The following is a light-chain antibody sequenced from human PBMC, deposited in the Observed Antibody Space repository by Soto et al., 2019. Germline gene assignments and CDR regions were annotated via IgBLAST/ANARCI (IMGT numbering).Light chain of an antibody. CDR3: QQRSTWPYT. Sequence: EIVLTQSPATLSLSPGERASLSCRASQSVSSNLAWYQQKPGQAPKLLISDASNRATGIPARFTGSGSGSDFTLTISSLEPEDFAVYYCQQRSTWPYTFGQGTKLELK. J-gene: IGKJ2*01. V-gene: IGKV3-11*01. CDR1: QSVSSN. CDR2: DAS.